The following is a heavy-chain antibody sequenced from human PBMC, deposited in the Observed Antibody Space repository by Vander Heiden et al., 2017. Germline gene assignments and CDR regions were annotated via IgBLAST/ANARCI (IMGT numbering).Heavy chain of an antibody. Sequence: EVQLVESRGGLIQPGGSLRLSCAASGFTVSRNYMSWVRQAPGKGLEWVSVIYSGGSTYYADSVKGRFTISRDNSKNTLYLQMNNLRAEDTAVYYCTRTLEFDIWGQGTMVTVSS. J-gene: IGHJ3*02. CDR2: IYSGGST. CDR1: GFTVSRNY. V-gene: IGHV3-53*01. CDR3: TRTLEFDI.